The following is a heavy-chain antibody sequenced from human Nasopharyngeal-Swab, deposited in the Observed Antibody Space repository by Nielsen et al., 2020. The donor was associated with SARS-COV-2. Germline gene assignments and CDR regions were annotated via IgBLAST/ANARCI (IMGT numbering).Heavy chain of an antibody. Sequence: GGSLRLSCAASGFTFSDYYMSWTRQAPGKGLEWVSYISSSGSTIYYADSVKGRFTISRDNAKNSLYLQMNSLRAEDTAVYYCAREPGYDSSGYALGYWGQGTLVTVSS. CDR3: AREPGYDSSGYALGY. J-gene: IGHJ4*02. D-gene: IGHD3-22*01. V-gene: IGHV3-11*04. CDR2: ISSSGSTI. CDR1: GFTFSDYY.